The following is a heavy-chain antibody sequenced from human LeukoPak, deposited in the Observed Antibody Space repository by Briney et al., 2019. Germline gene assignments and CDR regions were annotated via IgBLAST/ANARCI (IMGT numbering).Heavy chain of an antibody. CDR3: AREKWGSFDY. V-gene: IGHV3-48*02. Sequence: GGSLRLSCAASGFTFSSYNMNWVRQAPGKGLEWVSYISSSRTTYYADSVKGRFTISRDNAKNSLYLQMNSLRDEDTAVYYCAREKWGSFDYWGQGTLVTVSS. D-gene: IGHD1-26*01. CDR1: GFTFSSYN. CDR2: ISSSRTT. J-gene: IGHJ4*02.